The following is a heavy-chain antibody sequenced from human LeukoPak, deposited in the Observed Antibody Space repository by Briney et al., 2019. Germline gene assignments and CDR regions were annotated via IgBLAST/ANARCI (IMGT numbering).Heavy chain of an antibody. V-gene: IGHV3-48*03. CDR1: GFTFSSYE. J-gene: IGHJ6*03. CDR2: ISSSGTTI. CDR3: AREGTGRYYYYYYMDV. Sequence: GGSLRLSCAASGFTFSSYEMNWVRQAPGKGLEWVSYISSSGTTIYYADSVKGRFTISRDNAKNSLYLQMDSLRAEDTAVYYCAREGTGRYYYYYYMDVWGKGTTVTISS. D-gene: IGHD1-1*01.